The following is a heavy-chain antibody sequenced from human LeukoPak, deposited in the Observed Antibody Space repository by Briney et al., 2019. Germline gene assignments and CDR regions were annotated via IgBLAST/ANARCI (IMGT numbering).Heavy chain of an antibody. Sequence: GSLRLSCAASGFTFSSYGMSWVRQAPGKGLEWVSAISGSGGSTYYADSVKGRFTISRDNSKNTLYLQMNSLRAEDTAVYYCARGKWLAHFDYWGQGTLVTVSS. CDR2: ISGSGGST. CDR1: GFTFSSYG. J-gene: IGHJ4*02. V-gene: IGHV3-23*01. CDR3: ARGKWLAHFDY. D-gene: IGHD6-19*01.